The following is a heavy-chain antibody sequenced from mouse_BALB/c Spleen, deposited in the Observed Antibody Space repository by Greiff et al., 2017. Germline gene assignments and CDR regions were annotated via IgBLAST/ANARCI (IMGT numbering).Heavy chain of an antibody. CDR2: IRNKANGYTT. Sequence: EVQRVESGGGLVQPGGSLRLSCATSGFTFTDYYMSWVRQPPGKALEWLGFIRNKANGYTTEYSASVKGRFTISRDNSQSILYLQMNTLRAEDSATYYCARVLRGDAMDYWGQGTSVTVSS. V-gene: IGHV7-3*02. CDR1: GFTFTDYY. J-gene: IGHJ4*01. CDR3: ARVLRGDAMDY. D-gene: IGHD1-1*01.